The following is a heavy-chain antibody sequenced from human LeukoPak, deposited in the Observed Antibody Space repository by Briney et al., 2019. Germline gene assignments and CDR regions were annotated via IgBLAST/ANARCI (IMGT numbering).Heavy chain of an antibody. CDR1: VGCINSRSYY. CDR3: AGDDNGYGRNHY. V-gene: IGHV4-30-4*08. J-gene: IGHJ4*02. Sequence: PSETLSLTCTVSVGCINSRSYYWSWIRQSPGKGLEWTGYIYYSGSTYYNPSLRSRITISVDTSKNQFSLKLSSVTAADTAVYYCAGDDNGYGRNHYWGQGTLVTVSS. CDR2: IYYSGST. D-gene: IGHD5-12*01.